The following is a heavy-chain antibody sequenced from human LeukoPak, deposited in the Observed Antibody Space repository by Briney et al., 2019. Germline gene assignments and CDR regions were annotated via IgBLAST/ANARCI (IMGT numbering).Heavy chain of an antibody. D-gene: IGHD2-2*01. CDR2: ITSSGGTT. V-gene: IGHV3-23*01. CDR3: AKQPPYSTSWCFDY. J-gene: IGHJ4*02. CDR1: GFTFRNND. Sequence: GGSLRLSCAASGFTFRNNDMSWVRQAPGKGLEWVSEITSSGGTTSYADSVKGRFIISRDNSKNTLFLQMNSLRAEDTAVYYCAKQPPYSTSWCFDYWGQGILVTVSS.